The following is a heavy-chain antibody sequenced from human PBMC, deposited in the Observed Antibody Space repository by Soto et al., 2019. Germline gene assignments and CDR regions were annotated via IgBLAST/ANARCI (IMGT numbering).Heavy chain of an antibody. CDR2: ISGGGSNT. J-gene: IGHJ4*02. CDR3: AKVRPRIAVGPTDY. Sequence: PWGSLRLSCAAAGFTFSSYCMHWVRPGPGKGLEWVSVISGGGSNTYYADSVKGRFTISRDNSKNTLYLQMNSLRAEDTAVYYCAKVRPRIAVGPTDYWGQGTLVTVSS. D-gene: IGHD6-19*01. V-gene: IGHV3-NL1*01. CDR1: GFTFSSYC.